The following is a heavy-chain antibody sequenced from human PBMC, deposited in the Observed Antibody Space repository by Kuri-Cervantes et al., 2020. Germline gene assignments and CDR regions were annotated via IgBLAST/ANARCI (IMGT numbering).Heavy chain of an antibody. CDR1: GGSFSGYY. CDR3: ARGGRKYCSSTSCYLQNWFDP. D-gene: IGHD2-2*01. J-gene: IGHJ5*02. Sequence: SETLSLTCAVYGGSFSGYYWSWIRQPPGKGLEWIGEINHSGSTNYNPSLKSRVTISVDTSKNQFSLKLSSVTAADTAVYYCARGGRKYCSSTSCYLQNWFDPWGQGILVTVSS. CDR2: INHSGST. V-gene: IGHV4-34*01.